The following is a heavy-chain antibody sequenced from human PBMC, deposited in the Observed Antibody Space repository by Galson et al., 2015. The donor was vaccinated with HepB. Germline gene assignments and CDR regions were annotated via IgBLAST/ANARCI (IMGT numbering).Heavy chain of an antibody. V-gene: IGHV1-18*04. D-gene: IGHD6-13*01. Sequence: SVKVSCKASGYTFTSYGISWVRQAPGQGLEWMGWISAYNGNTNYAQKLQGRVTMTTDTSTSTAYMELRSLRSDDTAVYYCARVPRSGSSWTNWFDPWGQGTLVTVSS. CDR1: GYTFTSYG. CDR2: ISAYNGNT. J-gene: IGHJ5*02. CDR3: ARVPRSGSSWTNWFDP.